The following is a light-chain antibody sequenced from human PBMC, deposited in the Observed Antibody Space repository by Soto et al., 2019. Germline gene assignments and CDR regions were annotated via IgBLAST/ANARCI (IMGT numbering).Light chain of an antibody. Sequence: EIVLTQSPGTLSLSPGERATLSCRASQSISSPYLAWYQQKPGQAPRLLIDGASSRATGVPDRFSGSGSGTDFTLTISRLEPEDFAVNYCQQYGGSPRTFGQGTKVDIK. CDR2: GAS. CDR1: QSISSPY. V-gene: IGKV3-20*01. J-gene: IGKJ1*01. CDR3: QQYGGSPRT.